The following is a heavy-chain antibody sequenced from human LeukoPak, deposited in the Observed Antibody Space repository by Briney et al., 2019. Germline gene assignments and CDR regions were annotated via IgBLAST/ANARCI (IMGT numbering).Heavy chain of an antibody. CDR3: AKASITFGGVIVTPLDY. V-gene: IGHV3-23*01. CDR2: ISGSGGST. J-gene: IGHJ4*02. CDR1: GFTFSSYA. D-gene: IGHD3-16*02. Sequence: PGGSLRLSCAASGFTFSSYAMSWVRQAPGKGLEWVSAISGSGGSTYYADSVKGRFTISRDNSKNTLYLQMNSLGAEDTAVYYCAKASITFGGVIVTPLDYWGQGTLVTVSS.